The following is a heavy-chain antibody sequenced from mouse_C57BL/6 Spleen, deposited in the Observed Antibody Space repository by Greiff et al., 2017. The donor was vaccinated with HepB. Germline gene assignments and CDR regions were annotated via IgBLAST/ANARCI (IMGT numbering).Heavy chain of an antibody. CDR2: INPSSGYT. Sequence: QVQLQQSGAELARPGASVKMSCKASGYTFTSYTLHWVKLRPGQGLEWIGYINPSSGYTKYNQKFKDKATLTADKSSSTAYMQLSSLTSEDSAVYYCARSKGDYFDYWGQGTTLTVSS. J-gene: IGHJ2*01. CDR1: GYTFTSYT. V-gene: IGHV1-4*01. CDR3: ARSKGDYFDY.